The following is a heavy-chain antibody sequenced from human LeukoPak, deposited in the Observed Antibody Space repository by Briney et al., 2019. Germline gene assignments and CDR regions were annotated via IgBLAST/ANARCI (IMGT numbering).Heavy chain of an antibody. CDR3: ARGLYYYDSSGYYAGPGGY. D-gene: IGHD3-22*01. V-gene: IGHV1-2*02. CDR2: INPNSSGT. J-gene: IGHJ4*02. CDR1: GYTFTGYY. Sequence: ASVRVSCKASGYTFTGYYMHWVRQAPGQGLEWMGWINPNSSGTNYAQKFQGRVTMTRDTSISTAYMELSRLRSDDTAVYYCARGLYYYDSSGYYAGPGGYWGQGTLITVSS.